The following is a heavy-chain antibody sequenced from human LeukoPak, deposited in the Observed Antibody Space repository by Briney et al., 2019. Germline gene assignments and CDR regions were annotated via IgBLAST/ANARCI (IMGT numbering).Heavy chain of an antibody. V-gene: IGHV3-30*02. D-gene: IGHD5-18*01. Sequence: GGSLRLSCAASGFTFSSYGMHWVRQAPGKGLEWVAFIRYDGSNKYYADSVKGRFTISRDNSKNTLYLQMNSLRAEDTAVYYFAKERDTAMVTIDYWGQGTLVTVSS. J-gene: IGHJ4*02. CDR2: IRYDGSNK. CDR1: GFTFSSYG. CDR3: AKERDTAMVTIDY.